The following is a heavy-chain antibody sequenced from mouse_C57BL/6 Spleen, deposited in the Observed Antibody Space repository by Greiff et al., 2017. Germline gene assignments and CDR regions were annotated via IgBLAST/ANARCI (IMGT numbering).Heavy chain of an antibody. CDR1: GYAFSSSW. V-gene: IGHV1-82*01. J-gene: IGHJ1*03. CDR3: CTYYYGSSSPYFDV. D-gene: IGHD1-1*01. CDR2: IYPGDGDT. Sequence: VQLQESGPELVKPGASVKISCKASGYAFSSSWMNWVKQRPGKGLEWIGRIYPGDGDTNYNGKFTGKATLTADKSSSTAYMQLSSLTSEDSAVYFCCTYYYGSSSPYFDVWGTGTTVTVSS.